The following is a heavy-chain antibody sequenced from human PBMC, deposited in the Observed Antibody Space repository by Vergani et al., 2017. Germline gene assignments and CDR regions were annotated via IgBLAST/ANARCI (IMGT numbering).Heavy chain of an antibody. CDR3: ARSSGYYSYYFDF. CDR1: GGTFSSNS. D-gene: IGHD3-22*01. Sequence: QLQVVQSGAEVKKPGASVKVSCKVSGGTFSSNSISWVRQAPGQGLEWMGRIIPIFGTTSYAQKFQGRVTIRADESTSTAYMELGSLRSEETAVYYCARSSGYYSYYFDFGGQGTLVTVSS. CDR2: IIPIFGTT. V-gene: IGHV1-69*13. J-gene: IGHJ4*02.